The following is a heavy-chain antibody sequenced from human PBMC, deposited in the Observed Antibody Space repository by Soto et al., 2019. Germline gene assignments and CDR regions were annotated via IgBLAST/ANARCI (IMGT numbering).Heavy chain of an antibody. D-gene: IGHD5-12*01. J-gene: IGHJ5*02. CDR2: TYFRSKWYS. V-gene: IGHV6-1*01. CDR3: AKGDNLGPKTGYAFDP. Sequence: QTLSLTCAISGDSVSSNTASWNWIRQSPSRGLEWLGRTYFRSKWYSDYAVSVKSRIIINPDTSNNQFSLQLNSVTPEDTAVYFCAKGDNLGPKTGYAFDPWGQGIMVTVSS. CDR1: GDSVSSNTAS.